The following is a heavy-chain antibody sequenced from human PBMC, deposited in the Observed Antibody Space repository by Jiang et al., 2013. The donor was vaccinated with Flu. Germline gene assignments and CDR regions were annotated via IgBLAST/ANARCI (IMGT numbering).Heavy chain of an antibody. V-gene: IGHV3-23*01. Sequence: SGISGSGGSTHYADSVQGRFTISRDNSKNTLYLQMNSLRAEDTAIYYCAKDWGYGSGSYFPHYWGQGTLVTVSS. J-gene: IGHJ4*02. CDR2: ISGSGGST. D-gene: IGHD3-10*01. CDR3: AKDWGYGSGSYFPHY.